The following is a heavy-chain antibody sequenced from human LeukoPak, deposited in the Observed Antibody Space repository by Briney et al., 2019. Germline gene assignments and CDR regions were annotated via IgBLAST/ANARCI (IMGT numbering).Heavy chain of an antibody. CDR1: GGSISSYY. V-gene: IGHV4-4*07. CDR2: IYASGST. J-gene: IGHJ4*02. D-gene: IGHD6-6*01. CDR3: AREGGFSIAIPFFDF. Sequence: SETLSLTCTVSGGSISSYYWSWIRQPAGKGLEWIGRIYASGSTNYNPSLKSRVTMSVDTSKNQFSLKLSSVTAADTAVYYCAREGGFSIAIPFFDFWGQGTLVTVSS.